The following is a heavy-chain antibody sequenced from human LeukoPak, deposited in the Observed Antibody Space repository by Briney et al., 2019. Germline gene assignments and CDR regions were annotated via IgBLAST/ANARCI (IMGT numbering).Heavy chain of an antibody. Sequence: SETLSLTCAVYGGSFSGYYWSWIRQPPGKGLEWIREINHSGSTNYNPSLKSRVTMSVDTSKNQFSLNLSSVTAADSAVYYCARTRDGYKYEDWGQGTLVTVSS. CDR2: INHSGST. V-gene: IGHV4-34*09. J-gene: IGHJ4*02. CDR3: ARTRDGYKYED. D-gene: IGHD5-24*01. CDR1: GGSFSGYY.